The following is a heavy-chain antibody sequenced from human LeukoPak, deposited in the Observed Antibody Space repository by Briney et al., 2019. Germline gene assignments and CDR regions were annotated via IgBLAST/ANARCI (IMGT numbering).Heavy chain of an antibody. CDR2: INTNAGST. Sequence: GGSLRLSCATSGFIFSNYDMHWARQAPGKGLEYVSSINTNAGSTYYATSVKGRFTISRDNAKNSLYLQMNSLREEDTAMYYCAGGYCSDTSCHVARHFEYRGQGTLVTVSS. J-gene: IGHJ4*02. CDR1: GFIFSNYD. D-gene: IGHD2-2*01. V-gene: IGHV3-64*01. CDR3: AGGYCSDTSCHVARHFEY.